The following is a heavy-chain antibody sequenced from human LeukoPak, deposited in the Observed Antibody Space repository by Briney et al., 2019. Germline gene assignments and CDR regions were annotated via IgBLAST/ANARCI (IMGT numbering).Heavy chain of an antibody. CDR3: AKGATSCSSTSCPDAFDI. CDR2: IWYGESNK. CDR1: GFTFSSYG. D-gene: IGHD2-2*01. J-gene: IGHJ3*02. V-gene: IGHV3-30*02. Sequence: GGSLRLSCAASGFTFSSYGMNWVRQAPGKGLEWVAVIWYGESNKYYADSVKGRFTISRDNSKDTLYLQMNSLRAEDTAVYYCAKGATSCSSTSCPDAFDIWGQGTMVTVSS.